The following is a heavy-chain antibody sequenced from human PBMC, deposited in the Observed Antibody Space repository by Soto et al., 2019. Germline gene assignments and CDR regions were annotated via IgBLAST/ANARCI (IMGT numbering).Heavy chain of an antibody. Sequence: SETLSLTCTVSSGSISSYYWSWIRQPPGKGLEWIGYIYYSGSTNYNPSLKSRVTISVDTSKNQFSLKLSSVTAADTAVYYCARGYYDFWSGYYTRSEYYYYYYMDVWGKGTTVTVSS. D-gene: IGHD3-3*01. V-gene: IGHV4-59*01. J-gene: IGHJ6*03. CDR2: IYYSGST. CDR3: ARGYYDFWSGYYTRSEYYYYYYMDV. CDR1: SGSISSYY.